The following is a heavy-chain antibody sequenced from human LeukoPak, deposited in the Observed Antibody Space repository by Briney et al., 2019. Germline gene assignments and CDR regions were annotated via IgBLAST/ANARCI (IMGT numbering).Heavy chain of an antibody. CDR2: IWYEGSNK. D-gene: IGHD3-10*01. Sequence: GRSLRLSCAASGFTFSNYGMHWVRQAPGKGLEWVAFIWYEGSNKYYADSVKGRFTISRDNSKNTLYLQMNSLRAEDTAVYYCARDRGTFKYFDYWGQGTLVTVPS. CDR1: GFTFSNYG. V-gene: IGHV3-33*08. J-gene: IGHJ4*02. CDR3: ARDRGTFKYFDY.